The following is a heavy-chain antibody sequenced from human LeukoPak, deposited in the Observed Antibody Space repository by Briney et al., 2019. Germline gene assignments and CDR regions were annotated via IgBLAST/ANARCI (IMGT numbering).Heavy chain of an antibody. V-gene: IGHV3-7*01. CDR3: ARDRTPAY. CDR2: IKEDGTEK. J-gene: IGHJ4*02. Sequence: GGSLRLSCAASGFTFSTYWMTWVRQAPGKGLEWVANIKEDGTEKNYVDSVKGRFTISRDNANMSLYLQMNSLTAEDTAVYYCARDRTPAYWGQGALVTVSS. CDR1: GFTFSTYW.